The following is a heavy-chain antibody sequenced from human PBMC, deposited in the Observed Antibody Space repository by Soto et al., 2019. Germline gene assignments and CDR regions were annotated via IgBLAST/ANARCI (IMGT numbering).Heavy chain of an antibody. CDR1: GFTFSSYW. CDR3: ARGGADDFWSGYYYYYYMDV. Sequence: GGSLRLSCAASGFTFSSYWMHWVRQAPGKGLVWVSRINSDGSSTSYADSVKGRFTISRDNAKNTLYLQMNSLRAEDTAVYYFARGGADDFWSGYYYYYYMDVWGKGTTVTVSS. D-gene: IGHD3-3*01. V-gene: IGHV3-74*01. CDR2: INSDGSST. J-gene: IGHJ6*03.